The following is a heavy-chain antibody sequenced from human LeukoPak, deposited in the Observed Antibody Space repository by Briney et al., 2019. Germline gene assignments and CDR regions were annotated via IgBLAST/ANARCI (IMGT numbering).Heavy chain of an antibody. Sequence: QTGGSLRLSCAASGFTFSSYAMSWVRQAPGKGLEWVSAISGSDGSTYYADSVKGRFTIPRDNSKNTLYLQMNSLRAEDTAVYYCAKEGTDYYGSGSYVYWGQGTLVTVSS. J-gene: IGHJ4*02. CDR3: AKEGTDYYGSGSYVY. D-gene: IGHD3-10*01. CDR1: GFTFSSYA. CDR2: ISGSDGST. V-gene: IGHV3-23*01.